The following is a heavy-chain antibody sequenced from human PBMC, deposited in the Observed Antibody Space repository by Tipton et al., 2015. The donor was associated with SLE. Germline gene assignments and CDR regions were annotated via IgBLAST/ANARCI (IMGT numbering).Heavy chain of an antibody. Sequence: QLVQSGAEVKRPGESLKISCKGSGYRFTSYWIGWVRQMPGKGLEWMGVIYPGDSDTRYSPSFQGQVTISADKSTTTAYLQWTSLKASDTAIYYRARRYDGEFDFWGQGTMVTVSS. CDR2: IYPGDSDT. D-gene: IGHD3-22*01. CDR1: GYRFTSYW. CDR3: ARRYDGEFDF. J-gene: IGHJ3*01. V-gene: IGHV5-51*01.